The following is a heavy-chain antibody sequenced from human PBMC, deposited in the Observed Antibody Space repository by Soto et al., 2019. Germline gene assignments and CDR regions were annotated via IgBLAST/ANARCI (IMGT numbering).Heavy chain of an antibody. CDR3: ARHPTATATSFYGMDV. CDR2: IYYSGST. Sequence: SETLSLTCTVSGGSISSYYWSWIRQPPGKGLEWIGYIYYSGSTNYNPSLKSRVTISVDTSKNQFFLRLSSVTAADTALYYCARHPTATATSFYGMDVWGQGTTVTVSS. J-gene: IGHJ6*02. CDR1: GGSISSYY. V-gene: IGHV4-59*08. D-gene: IGHD4-4*01.